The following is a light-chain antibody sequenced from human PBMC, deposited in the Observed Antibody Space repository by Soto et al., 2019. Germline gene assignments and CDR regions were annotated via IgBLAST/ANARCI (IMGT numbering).Light chain of an antibody. V-gene: IGKV1-33*01. J-gene: IGKJ4*01. CDR3: QQFGNLPLT. CDR1: QDISNY. CDR2: DAS. Sequence: DLPMTQSPSSLSASVGDRVTITCQASQDISNYLNWYQQKPGKAPKLLIYDASNLETGVPSRFSGSGSGTDFTFTISSLQPEDIATYYCQQFGNLPLTFGGGTKVEIK.